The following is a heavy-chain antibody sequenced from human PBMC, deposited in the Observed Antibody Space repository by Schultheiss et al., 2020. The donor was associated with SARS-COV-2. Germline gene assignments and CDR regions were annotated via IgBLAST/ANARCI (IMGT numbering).Heavy chain of an antibody. Sequence: ASVKVSCKASGYTFTGYYMHWVRQAPGKGLEWMGWINPNSGGTNYAQKFQGRVTMTRDTSISTAYMELSRLRSDDTAVYFCARPHDYGDYYPDYWGQGTLFTVS. CDR1: GYTFTGYY. CDR3: ARPHDYGDYYPDY. CDR2: INPNSGGT. J-gene: IGHJ4*02. D-gene: IGHD4-17*01. V-gene: IGHV1-2*02.